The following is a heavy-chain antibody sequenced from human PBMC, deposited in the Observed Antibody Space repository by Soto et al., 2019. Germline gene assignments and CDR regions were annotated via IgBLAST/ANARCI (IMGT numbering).Heavy chain of an antibody. J-gene: IGHJ5*02. CDR1: GGSFSGYY. Sequence: SETLSLTCAVYGGSFSGYYWSWIRQPPGKGLEWIGEINHSGSTNYNPSLKSRVTISVDTSRNQFSLKLSSVTAADTAVYYCARVGIAAAGTPISSLNWSEPWGQGILVTVSS. V-gene: IGHV4-34*01. D-gene: IGHD6-13*01. CDR2: INHSGST. CDR3: ARVGIAAAGTPISSLNWSEP.